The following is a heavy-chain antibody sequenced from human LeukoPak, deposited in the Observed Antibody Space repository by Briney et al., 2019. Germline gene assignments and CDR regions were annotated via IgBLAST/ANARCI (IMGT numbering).Heavy chain of an antibody. Sequence: PSETLSLTCTVSGGSISSSRYYWGWIRQPPGKGLEWIGSIHYSGSTYYNPSLKSRVTVSVDTSKNQFSLKLSSVTAADTAVYYCAREMITFGGAHPPNAFDIWGQGIMVTVSS. CDR1: GGSISSSRYY. CDR2: IHYSGST. V-gene: IGHV4-39*07. J-gene: IGHJ3*02. D-gene: IGHD3-16*01. CDR3: AREMITFGGAHPPNAFDI.